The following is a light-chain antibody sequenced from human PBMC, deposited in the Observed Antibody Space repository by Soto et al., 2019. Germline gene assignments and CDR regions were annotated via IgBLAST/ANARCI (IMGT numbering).Light chain of an antibody. V-gene: IGLV4-69*02. CDR1: SGHSTYA. Sequence: QLVLTQSPSASASLGASVRLTCTLSSGHSTYAIAWHQQQPERGPRYLMKLNSDGSHNKGDGIPDRFSGSTSGAERYLTISRLQSEDEADYYCQTWGTGIHVFGTGTKVTVL. CDR3: QTWGTGIHV. CDR2: LNSDGSH. J-gene: IGLJ1*01.